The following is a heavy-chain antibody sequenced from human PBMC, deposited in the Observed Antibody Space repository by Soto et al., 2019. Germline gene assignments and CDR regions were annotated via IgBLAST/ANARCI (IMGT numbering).Heavy chain of an antibody. J-gene: IGHJ1*01. CDR2: TSYDGSDK. CDR3: ARWGTTGGLDV. D-gene: IGHD3-16*01. Sequence: QVQLVESGGGVVQPGTSLRVSCVGSGFNFRSYVIHWVRQAPGKGLEWVALTSYDGSDKYYGDSVRGRFTISRDNSRNTVDLQMDSLRLEDTTLYYCARWGTTGGLDVWGQGTLDSVSS. CDR1: GFNFRSYV. V-gene: IGHV3-30*19.